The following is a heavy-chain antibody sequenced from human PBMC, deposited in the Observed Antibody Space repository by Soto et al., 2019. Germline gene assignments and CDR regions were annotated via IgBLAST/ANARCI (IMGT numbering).Heavy chain of an antibody. V-gene: IGHV2-5*01. D-gene: IGHD3-16*01. Sequence: QITLKESGPTLVKPTQTLTLTCTFSGFSLSARGVGVGWIRQPPVKALEWLALIYWNDDKRYSPSLQSRLTITKDASKNQVVFSMTNVDPADTATYYCAHSPWGAAPDYWGQGTLVTVSS. CDR1: GFSLSARGVG. CDR3: AHSPWGAAPDY. J-gene: IGHJ4*02. CDR2: IYWNDDK.